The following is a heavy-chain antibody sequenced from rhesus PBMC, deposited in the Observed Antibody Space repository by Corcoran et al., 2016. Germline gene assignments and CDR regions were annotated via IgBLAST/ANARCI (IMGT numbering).Heavy chain of an antibody. J-gene: IGHJ4*01. V-gene: IGHV3-134*01. CDR1: GFPFDDSA. CDR3: TRERSYGSSWDY. CDR2: SSWNSVTI. D-gene: IGHD4-29*01. Sequence: EVQLVESGGALAQPGGSLRLSCAASGFPFDDSAMCWVRQAAGKGLEWGSRSSWNSVTIYYADSVKGRFTISRDNDKNALFLQMDRLRAEDTAVYYCTRERSYGSSWDYWGQGVLVTVSS.